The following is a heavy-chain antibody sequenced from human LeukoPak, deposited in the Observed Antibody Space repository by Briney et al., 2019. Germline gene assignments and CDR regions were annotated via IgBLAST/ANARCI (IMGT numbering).Heavy chain of an antibody. CDR2: INHSGST. CDR1: GGSFSGYY. V-gene: IGHV4-34*01. CDR3: ARDAGSTSYSDY. J-gene: IGHJ4*02. D-gene: IGHD2-2*01. Sequence: SETLSLTCAVYGGSFSGYYWSWIRQPPGKGLEWIGEINHSGSTNYNPSLKSRVTISVDTSKNQFSLKLSSVTAADTAVYYCARDAGSTSYSDYWGQGTLVTVSS.